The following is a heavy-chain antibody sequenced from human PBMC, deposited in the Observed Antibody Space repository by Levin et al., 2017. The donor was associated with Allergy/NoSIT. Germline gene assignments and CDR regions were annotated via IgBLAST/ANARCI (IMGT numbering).Heavy chain of an antibody. J-gene: IGHJ5*02. CDR3: ARLRGSVGVRFLEWLFAFDP. V-gene: IGHV4-59*08. Sequence: SETLSLTCTVSGGSISSYYWSWIRQPPGKGLEWIGYIYYSGSTNCNPSLKSRVTISVDTSKNQFSLKLSSVTAADTAVYYCARLRGSVGVRFLEWLFAFDPWGQGTLVTVSS. CDR2: IYYSGST. CDR1: GGSISSYY. D-gene: IGHD3-3*01.